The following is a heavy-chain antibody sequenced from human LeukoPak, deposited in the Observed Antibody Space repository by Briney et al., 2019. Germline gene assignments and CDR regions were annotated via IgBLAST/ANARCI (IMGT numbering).Heavy chain of an antibody. J-gene: IGHJ3*02. D-gene: IGHD2-21*02. CDR3: AREIRGGGAWKGRAFDI. Sequence: GGSLRLSCTVSGFTVSSNSMSWVRQAPGKGLEYVSAISSNGGSTYYANSVKGRFTISRDNSKNTLYLQMGSLRAEDMAVYYCAREIRGGGAWKGRAFDIWGQGTMVTVSS. CDR1: GFTVSSNS. CDR2: ISSNGGST. V-gene: IGHV3-64*01.